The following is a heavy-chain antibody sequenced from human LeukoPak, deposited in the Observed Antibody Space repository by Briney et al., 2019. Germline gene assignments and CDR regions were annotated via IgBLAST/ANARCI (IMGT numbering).Heavy chain of an antibody. V-gene: IGHV3-48*04. CDR1: GFIFSSYS. CDR2: ISHTGTTM. Sequence: GSLRLSCAASGFIFSSYSMNWVRQAPGKGLEWVSYISHTGTTMYYADSVKGRFTISRDNAKNSLYLQMNSLRAEDTAVYYCARGVMAAAGRNFDYWGQGTLVTVSS. J-gene: IGHJ4*02. D-gene: IGHD6-13*01. CDR3: ARGVMAAAGRNFDY.